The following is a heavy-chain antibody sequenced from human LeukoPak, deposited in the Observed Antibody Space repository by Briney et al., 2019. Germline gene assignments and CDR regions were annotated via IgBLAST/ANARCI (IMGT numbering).Heavy chain of an antibody. CDR3: ARWVVSGWYYYGMDV. D-gene: IGHD6-19*01. CDR1: GGSISSSSYY. CDR2: IYYSGST. V-gene: IGHV4-39*07. Sequence: SETLSLTCTVSGGSISSSSYYWGWIRQPPGKGLEWIGSIYYSGSTNYNPSLKSRVTISVDTSKNQFSLKLSSVTAADTAVYYCARWVVSGWYYYGMDVWGQGTTVTVSS. J-gene: IGHJ6*02.